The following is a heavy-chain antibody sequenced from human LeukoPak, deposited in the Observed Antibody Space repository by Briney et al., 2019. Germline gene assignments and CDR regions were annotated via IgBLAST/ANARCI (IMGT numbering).Heavy chain of an antibody. CDR1: GYTFTSYD. V-gene: IGHV1-8*01. Sequence: ASVKVSCKASGYTFTSYDINWVRQATGQGLEWMGWMNPNSGNTGYAQKFQGRVTMTRNTSIRTAYMELSSLRSEDTAVYYCARGRRVVPAAAYYYYYGMDVWGQGTTVTVSS. D-gene: IGHD2-2*01. J-gene: IGHJ6*02. CDR3: ARGRRVVPAAAYYYYYGMDV. CDR2: MNPNSGNT.